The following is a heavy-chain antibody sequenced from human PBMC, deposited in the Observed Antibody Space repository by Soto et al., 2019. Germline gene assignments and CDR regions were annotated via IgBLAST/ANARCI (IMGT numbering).Heavy chain of an antibody. CDR2: ISGGGRT. J-gene: IGHJ6*02. CDR1: GLNLSSTV. D-gene: IGHD5-18*01. CDR3: AKTGVDTAVARRGDYFYGMDV. V-gene: IGHV3-23*04. Sequence: EVQLVVSGGGLVQPGGSLRLSCVASGLNLSSTVMTWVRQAPGKGLEWVSSISGGGRTFYADSVKGRFTISRDNAKNLLYLQMNSLRADDTAVYYCAKTGVDTAVARRGDYFYGMDVWGQGTTVSVFS.